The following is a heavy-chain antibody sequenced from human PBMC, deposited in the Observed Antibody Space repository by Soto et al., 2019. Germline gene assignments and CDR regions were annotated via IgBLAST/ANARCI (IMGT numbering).Heavy chain of an antibody. Sequence: QSGAEVKKPXXXXKVSXXXXXXXFSSYSIXXXXXAPGQGLEWMGEIIPIFGTANYAQKFQGRVTITADESTSTAYMELSSLRSEDTAVYYCARDGGRHSGGIDYWGQGTLVTVSS. CDR2: IIPIFGTA. V-gene: IGHV1-69*01. J-gene: IGHJ4*02. CDR1: XXXFSSYS. D-gene: IGHD1-26*01. CDR3: ARDGGRHSGGIDY.